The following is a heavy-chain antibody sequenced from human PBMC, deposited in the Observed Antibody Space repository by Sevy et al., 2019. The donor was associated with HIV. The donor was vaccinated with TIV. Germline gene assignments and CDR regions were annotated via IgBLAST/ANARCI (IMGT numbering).Heavy chain of an antibody. D-gene: IGHD5-12*01. CDR3: ARRMAATKRAYYYGMDV. CDR2: ISYDGSNK. V-gene: IGHV3-30*04. CDR1: GFTFSSYA. J-gene: IGHJ6*02. Sequence: GGSLRLSCAASGFTFSSYAMHWVRQAPGKGLEWVAVISYDGSNKYYADSVKGRFTISRDNSKNTLYLQMNSLRAEDTAVYYCARRMAATKRAYYYGMDVWGQGTTVTVSS.